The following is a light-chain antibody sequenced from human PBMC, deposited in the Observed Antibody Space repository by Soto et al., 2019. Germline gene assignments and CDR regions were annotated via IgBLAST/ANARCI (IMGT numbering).Light chain of an antibody. Sequence: DIQMTQSPSSLSASVGDRVTITCRASQSINTYLNWYQQKPGEAPQVLIYDASSLQSGVPSRFRGSGSGTDFTLTISSLRPEDFATYYCQQSYSLPWTFGQGTRVEI. CDR3: QQSYSLPWT. CDR1: QSINTY. CDR2: DAS. J-gene: IGKJ1*01. V-gene: IGKV1-39*01.